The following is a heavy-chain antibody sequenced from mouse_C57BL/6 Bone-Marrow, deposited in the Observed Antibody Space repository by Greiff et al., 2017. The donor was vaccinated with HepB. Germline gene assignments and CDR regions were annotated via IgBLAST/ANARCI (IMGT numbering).Heavy chain of an antibody. CDR1: GYSITSGYY. D-gene: IGHD2-4*01. V-gene: IGHV3-6*01. J-gene: IGHJ4*01. CDR3: ARRGYYDYAPYDAMDY. CDR2: ISYDGSN. Sequence: DVHLVESGPGLVKPAQSLSLTCSVPGYSITSGYYWTWIRQFPGNKLEWMGFISYDGSNNYNPTLKNLISITRDTSKNQFFLKLNYVTTEDTATYYCARRGYYDYAPYDAMDYWGQGTSVTVSS.